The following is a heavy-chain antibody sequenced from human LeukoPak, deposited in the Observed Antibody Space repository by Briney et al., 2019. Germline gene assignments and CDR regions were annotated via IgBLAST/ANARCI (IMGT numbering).Heavy chain of an antibody. CDR3: ARADWDNGIVY. CDR1: GFTFSNYW. J-gene: IGHJ4*02. CDR2: INSDGSST. V-gene: IGHV3-74*01. D-gene: IGHD3/OR15-3a*01. Sequence: GGSLRLSCAGSGFTFSNYWMHWVRQAPGKGLGWVSRINSDGSSTIYADSVKGRFTISRDNAKNTQYLQMNSLRAEDTAVYYCARADWDNGIVYWGQGTLVTVSS.